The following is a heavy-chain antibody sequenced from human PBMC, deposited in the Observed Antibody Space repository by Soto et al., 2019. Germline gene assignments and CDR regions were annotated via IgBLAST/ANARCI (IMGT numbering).Heavy chain of an antibody. D-gene: IGHD3-22*01. Sequence: PSETLSLTCTVSGGSISSYYWSWIRQPPGKXLEWIGYIYYSGGTNYNPSLKSRVTISVDTSKNQFSLKLSSVTAADTAVYYCARESRKGYYYDSSGYYYGPRDAFDIWGQGTMVTVSS. CDR1: GGSISSYY. CDR2: IYYSGGT. J-gene: IGHJ3*02. V-gene: IGHV4-59*01. CDR3: ARESRKGYYYDSSGYYYGPRDAFDI.